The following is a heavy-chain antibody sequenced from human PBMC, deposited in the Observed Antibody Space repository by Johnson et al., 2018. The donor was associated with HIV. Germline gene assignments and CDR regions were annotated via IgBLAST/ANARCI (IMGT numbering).Heavy chain of an antibody. CDR3: AREEVTIFGVAYDAFDI. CDR2: ISSSGSTI. CDR1: GFTFSDYY. D-gene: IGHD3-3*01. V-gene: IGHV3-11*04. J-gene: IGHJ3*02. Sequence: QVQLVESGGGLVKPGGSLRLSCAASGFTFSDYYMSWIRQAPGKGLEWVSYISSSGSTIYYADSVKGRFTISRDNTKNSLYLQINSLRAEDTAVYYCAREEVTIFGVAYDAFDIWGQGTMVTVSS.